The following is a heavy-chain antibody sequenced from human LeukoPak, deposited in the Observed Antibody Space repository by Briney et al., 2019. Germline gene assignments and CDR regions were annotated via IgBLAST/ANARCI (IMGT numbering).Heavy chain of an antibody. Sequence: GESLKISCEGSGYPFTTSWIAWARQKPGKGLEWMGLIFPGDSDTRSSPSFQGQVSLSADKSISTAYLQWSSLKASDTAVYYCGRFQGISSSPFDYWGQGTLVTVSS. V-gene: IGHV5-51*01. J-gene: IGHJ4*02. D-gene: IGHD6-6*01. CDR2: IFPGDSDT. CDR1: GYPFTTSW. CDR3: GRFQGISSSPFDY.